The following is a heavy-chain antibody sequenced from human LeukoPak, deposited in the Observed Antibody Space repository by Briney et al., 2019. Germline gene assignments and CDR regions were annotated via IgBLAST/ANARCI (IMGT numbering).Heavy chain of an antibody. CDR1: GFSFSSYN. Sequence: GGSLRLSCAASGFSFSSYNMNWVRQTPGKGLEWVSSITSSSTYTFYADSVKGRFTISRDNARNSLYLQMNSLRAEDTAVYYCARDPYSGTYGDTYYYYMDVWGKGTTVTVSS. V-gene: IGHV3-21*01. CDR3: ARDPYSGTYGDTYYYYMDV. CDR2: ITSSSTYT. D-gene: IGHD1-26*01. J-gene: IGHJ6*03.